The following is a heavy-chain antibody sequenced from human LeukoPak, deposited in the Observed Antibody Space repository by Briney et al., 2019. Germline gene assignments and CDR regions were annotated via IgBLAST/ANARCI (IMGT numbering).Heavy chain of an antibody. V-gene: IGHV3-33*08. D-gene: IGHD5-24*01. J-gene: IGHJ4*02. CDR3: ARERGGEMEYYFDY. Sequence: PGGSLRLSCAASGFTFSSYAMSWVRQAPGKGLEWVAVIWYDGSNKYYANSVKGRFTISRDNSKNTLYLQMNSLRAEDTAVYYCARERGGEMEYYFDYWGQGTLVTVSS. CDR2: IWYDGSNK. CDR1: GFTFSSYA.